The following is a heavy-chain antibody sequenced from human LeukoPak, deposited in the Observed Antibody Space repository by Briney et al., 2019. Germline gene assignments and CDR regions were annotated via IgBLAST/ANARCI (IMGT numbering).Heavy chain of an antibody. CDR1: GDSVSSNSAA. Sequence: SQTLSLTCAISGDSVSSNSAAWNWIRQSPSRGLEWLGRTYYRSKWYNDYAVSVKSRITINPDTSKNQFSLQLNSVTPEDTAVYYCASSIERYCSGGSCYSLGDYYYGMDVWGQGTTVTASS. J-gene: IGHJ6*02. CDR3: ASSIERYCSGGSCYSLGDYYYGMDV. D-gene: IGHD2-15*01. CDR2: TYYRSKWYN. V-gene: IGHV6-1*01.